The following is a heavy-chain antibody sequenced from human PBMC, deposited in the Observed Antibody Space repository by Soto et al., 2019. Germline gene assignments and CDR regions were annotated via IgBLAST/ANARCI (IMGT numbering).Heavy chain of an antibody. V-gene: IGHV1-46*01. CDR2: INPSGGST. J-gene: IGHJ4*02. CDR1: GYTFTSYY. D-gene: IGHD3-3*01. Sequence: GASVKVSCKASGYTFTSYYMHWVRQAPGQGLEWMGIINPSGGSTSYAQKFQGRVTMTRDTSTSTVYMELRSLRSDDTAVYYCARDRGITIFGVVNAVVDYWGQGTLVTVSS. CDR3: ARDRGITIFGVVNAVVDY.